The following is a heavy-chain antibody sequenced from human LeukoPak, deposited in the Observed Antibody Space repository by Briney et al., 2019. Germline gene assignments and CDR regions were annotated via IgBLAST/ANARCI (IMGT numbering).Heavy chain of an antibody. V-gene: IGHV3-7*01. CDR3: ARDPDSDNAWGWFDS. CDR1: GFIFSRTW. CDR2: INGDGSEE. J-gene: IGHJ5*01. D-gene: IGHD3-16*01. Sequence: GGSLRLSCAASGFIFSRTWMSWVRHSPGKGLEWVANINGDGSEEYYVDSVKGRFTISRANARSSLYLQMNNLRAEDTAVYYCARDPDSDNAWGWFDSWGQGTVDTVSS.